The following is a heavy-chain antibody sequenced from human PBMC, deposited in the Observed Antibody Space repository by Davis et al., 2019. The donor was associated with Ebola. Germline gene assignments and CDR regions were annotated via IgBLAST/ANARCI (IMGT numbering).Heavy chain of an antibody. D-gene: IGHD2-15*01. V-gene: IGHV4-59*11. CDR1: GGSISSHY. CDR2: IYYSGST. Sequence: GSLRLSCTVSGGSISSHYWSWIGYIYYSGSTNYNPSLRSRVIISVDTSKNQFSLTLSSVTAADTAVYYCARSAGYCSGGSCYTDWYFDLWGRGTLVSVSS. CDR3: ARSAGYCSGGSCYTDWYFDL. J-gene: IGHJ2*01.